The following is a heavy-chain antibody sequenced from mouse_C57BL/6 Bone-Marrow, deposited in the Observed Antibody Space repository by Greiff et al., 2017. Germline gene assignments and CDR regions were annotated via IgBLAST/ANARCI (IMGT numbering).Heavy chain of an antibody. V-gene: IGHV1-55*01. J-gene: IGHJ1*03. CDR3: ARPYYSNYCYFDV. CDR1: GYTFTSYW. D-gene: IGHD2-5*01. Sequence: QVQLQQPGAELVKPGASVKMSCKASGYTFTSYWITWVKQRPGQGLEWIGDIYPGSGSTNYNEKFKSKATLTVDTPSRTAYMQHSSLTSEDSAFYYCARPYYSNYCYFDVWGTGTTVTVSS. CDR2: IYPGSGST.